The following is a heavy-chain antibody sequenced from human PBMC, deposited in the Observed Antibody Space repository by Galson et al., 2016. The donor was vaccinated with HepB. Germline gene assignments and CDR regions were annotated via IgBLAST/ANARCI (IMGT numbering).Heavy chain of an antibody. V-gene: IGHV3-53*01. J-gene: IGHJ5*02. Sequence: SLRLSCAASGLTVTRNYMRWFRQAPGKGLEWVPLIYSEGTTDYADSVKGRFTISRDSSKNTLFLQMNRLRVEDTAVYYCGRDVGPWGRGTLVTVSS. CDR1: GLTVTRNY. CDR2: IYSEGTT. CDR3: GRDVGP.